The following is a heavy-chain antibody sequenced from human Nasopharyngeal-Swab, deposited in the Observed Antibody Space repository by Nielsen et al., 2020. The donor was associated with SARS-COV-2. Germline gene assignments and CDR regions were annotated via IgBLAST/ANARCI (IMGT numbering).Heavy chain of an antibody. Sequence: GGSLRLSCAASGSTFSSYWMSWVRQAPGKGLEWVANIKQDGSEKYYVDYVKGRFTISRDNAKNSLYLQMNSLRAEDTAVYYCARWARSYRDAIYYYYYGMDVWGQGTTVTVSS. J-gene: IGHJ6*02. CDR1: GSTFSSYW. V-gene: IGHV3-7*01. CDR2: IKQDGSEK. CDR3: ARWARSYRDAIYYYYYGMDV. D-gene: IGHD1-26*01.